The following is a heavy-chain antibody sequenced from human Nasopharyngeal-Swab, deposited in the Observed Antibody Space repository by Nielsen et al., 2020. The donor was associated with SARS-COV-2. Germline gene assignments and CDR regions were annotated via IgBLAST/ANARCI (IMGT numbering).Heavy chain of an antibody. V-gene: IGHV3-23*01. CDR2: ISGSGGST. CDR1: GFTFSSYA. Sequence: GESLKISCAASGFTFSSYAMSWVRQAPGKGLEWVSAISGSGGSTYYADSVKGRSTISRDNSKNTLYLQMNSLRAEDTAVYYCAKDIYSSGWYYFDYWGQGTLVTVSS. J-gene: IGHJ4*02. CDR3: AKDIYSSGWYYFDY. D-gene: IGHD6-19*01.